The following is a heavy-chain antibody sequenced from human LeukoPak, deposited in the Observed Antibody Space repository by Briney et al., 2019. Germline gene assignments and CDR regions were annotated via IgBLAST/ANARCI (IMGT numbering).Heavy chain of an antibody. Sequence: PSETLSLTCTVSGGSISSSSYYWGWIRQPPGKGLEWIGSIYYSGSTYYNPSLKSRVTISVDTSKNQFSLKLSSVTAADTAVYYCARHYYDSSGYHPFDPWGQGTLVTVSS. J-gene: IGHJ5*02. V-gene: IGHV4-39*01. D-gene: IGHD3-22*01. CDR2: IYYSGST. CDR1: GGSISSSSYY. CDR3: ARHYYDSSGYHPFDP.